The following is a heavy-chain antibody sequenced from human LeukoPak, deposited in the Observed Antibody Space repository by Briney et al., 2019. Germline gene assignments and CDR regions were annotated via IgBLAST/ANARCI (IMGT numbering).Heavy chain of an antibody. V-gene: IGHV3-7*01. J-gene: IGHJ6*03. CDR3: ARDREDGQWLEYYYYYYMDV. CDR2: INQDGSDK. D-gene: IGHD6-19*01. CDR1: GFTFANYW. Sequence: GGSLRLSCIASGFTFANYWMIWVRQTPGKGLEWVADINQDGSDKYYVDSVKGRFTISRDNAKNSMYVQMNSLRAEDTAVYYCARDREDGQWLEYYYYYYMDVWGKGTTVTVSS.